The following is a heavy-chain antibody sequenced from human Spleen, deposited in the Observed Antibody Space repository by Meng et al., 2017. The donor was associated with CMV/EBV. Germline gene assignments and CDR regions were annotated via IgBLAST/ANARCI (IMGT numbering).Heavy chain of an antibody. CDR1: GFSFSRDA. V-gene: IGHV3-30-3*02. CDR2: IAHDGSKD. J-gene: IGHJ6*02. Sequence: GSLRLSCAASGFSFSRDAMHWVRQAPGKGLEWVAVIAHDGSKDYFADSVKGRFTISRDNSKNTLYLQMSSLRAEDTAVYYCAKNYNYYYYTMDVWGQGTTVTVSS. D-gene: IGHD3-10*01. CDR3: AKNYNYYYYTMDV.